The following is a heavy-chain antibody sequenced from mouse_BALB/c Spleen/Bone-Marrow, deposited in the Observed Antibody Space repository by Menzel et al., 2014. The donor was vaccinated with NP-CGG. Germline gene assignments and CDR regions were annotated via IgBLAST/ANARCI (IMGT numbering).Heavy chain of an antibody. J-gene: IGHJ4*01. Sequence: DLVRPGASVKLSCKASGYTFTNFWINWIKRRPGQGFEWIGRIAPGTGTTYYNEMFKGKATLTVDTSSSTAYIQLSSLSSEDSAVYFCARYDYAMDYWGQGTSVTVSS. CDR3: ARYDYAMDY. CDR1: GYTFTNFW. CDR2: IAPGTGTT. D-gene: IGHD2-12*01. V-gene: IGHV1S41*01.